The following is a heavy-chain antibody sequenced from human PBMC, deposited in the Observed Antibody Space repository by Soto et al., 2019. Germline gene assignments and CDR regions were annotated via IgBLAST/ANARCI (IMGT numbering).Heavy chain of an antibody. V-gene: IGHV3-7*02. J-gene: IGHJ6*02. D-gene: IGHD2-15*01. CDR2: IKQDGSEK. CDR3: TRYWSDMGDA. CDR1: GFTLGSYY. Sequence: EVQLVESGGGLVQPGGSLILSCAASGFTLGSYYMSWVRQAPGKGLEWVANIKQDGSEKHYVGSVRGGFTVSRDNAKNSLFLQMDDLRPEDTAVYYCTRYWSDMGDAWGQGTTVTVSS.